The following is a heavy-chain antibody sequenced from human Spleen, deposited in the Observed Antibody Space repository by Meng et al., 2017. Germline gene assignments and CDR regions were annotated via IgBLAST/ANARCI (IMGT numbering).Heavy chain of an antibody. CDR3: ANDESSHDSTGPIDY. CDR1: GVTFSNYA. CDR2: ISSDADGT. J-gene: IGHJ4*02. D-gene: IGHD3-22*01. Sequence: GESLKISCVASGVTFSNYAMSWVRQALGKGLEWVSTISSDADGTHYAGSVKGRFTISRDNYKSTVSLQMNSLRADDTATYFCANDESSHDSTGPIDYWGQGTLVTVSS. V-gene: IGHV3-23*01.